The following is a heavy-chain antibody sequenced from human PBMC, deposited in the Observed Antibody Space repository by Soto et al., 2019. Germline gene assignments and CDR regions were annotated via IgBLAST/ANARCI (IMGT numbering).Heavy chain of an antibody. CDR1: GGTFSSYT. Sequence: GASVKVSCKASGGTFSSYTISWVRQAPGQGLEWMGRIIPILGIANYAQKFQGRVTITADKSTSTAYMELSSLRSEDTAVYYCAGSIDYYYSGMDVGGQGTRVTVSS. CDR2: IIPILGIA. CDR3: AGSIDYYYSGMDV. D-gene: IGHD6-6*01. J-gene: IGHJ6*02. V-gene: IGHV1-69*02.